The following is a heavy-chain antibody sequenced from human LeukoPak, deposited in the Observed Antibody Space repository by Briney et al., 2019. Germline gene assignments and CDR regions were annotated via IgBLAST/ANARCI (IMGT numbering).Heavy chain of an antibody. J-gene: IGHJ6*03. CDR2: ISGSSGTI. D-gene: IGHD3-16*01. Sequence: GGSLRLSCTASGFTFSTYSMNWVRQAPGKGLEWVSYISGSSGTIYYADSVQGRFTISRDNAKSSLYLQMNSLRAEDTAVYYCARRSEFGVLYYMDVWAKGPRSPSP. CDR3: ARRSEFGVLYYMDV. V-gene: IGHV3-48*01. CDR1: GFTFSTYS.